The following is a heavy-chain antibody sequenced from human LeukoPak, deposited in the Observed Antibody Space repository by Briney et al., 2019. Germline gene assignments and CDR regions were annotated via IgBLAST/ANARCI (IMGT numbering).Heavy chain of an antibody. V-gene: IGHV1-18*01. J-gene: IGHJ3*02. CDR3: ARGIDSGSPPLGTFEI. CDR2: ISGYNGNT. D-gene: IGHD1-26*01. Sequence: RASVKVSCKASGYTFSSYGFTWVRQAPGQGLEWMGWISGYNGNTKYAQKLQGRVTMTTDTSTTTAYMELRSLRSDDTAIYYCARGIDSGSPPLGTFEIWGQGTMVTVSS. CDR1: GYTFSSYG.